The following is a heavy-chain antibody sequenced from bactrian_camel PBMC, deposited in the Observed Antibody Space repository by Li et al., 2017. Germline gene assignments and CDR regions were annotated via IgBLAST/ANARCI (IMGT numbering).Heavy chain of an antibody. V-gene: IGHV3S1*01. CDR3: AQGPYFDYVDPRNRQCWYYRTPDFSY. J-gene: IGHJ6*01. D-gene: IGHD3*01. Sequence: HVQLVESGGGWVQAGESLSISCAASGFTGSNYCLAWFRQLPGEEREGVATIYTSGGSTYYADSVKGRFAISQDNAKNTVYLQMNSLKPEDTAMYYCAQGPYFDYVDPRNRQCWYYRTPDFSYRGRGTQVTVS. CDR2: IYTSGGST. CDR1: GFTGSNYC.